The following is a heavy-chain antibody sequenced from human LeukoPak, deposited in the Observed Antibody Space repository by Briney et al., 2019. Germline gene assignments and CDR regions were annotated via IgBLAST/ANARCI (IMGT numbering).Heavy chain of an antibody. CDR2: ISYDGSNK. D-gene: IGHD5-18*01. V-gene: IGHV3-30*03. CDR1: GFTFSSYG. Sequence: GGSLRLSCAASGFTFSSYGMHWVRQAPGKGLEWVAVISYDGSNKYYADSVKGRFTISRGNAKNSLYLQMNSLRAEDTAVYYCARVRGGYSYGYGSYFDYWGQGTLVTVSS. J-gene: IGHJ4*02. CDR3: ARVRGGYSYGYGSYFDY.